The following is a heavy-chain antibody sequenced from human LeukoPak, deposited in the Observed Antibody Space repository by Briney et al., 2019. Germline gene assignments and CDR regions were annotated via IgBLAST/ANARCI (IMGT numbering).Heavy chain of an antibody. CDR1: GFTVSSNY. V-gene: IGHV3-66*01. CDR3: ARSWSGSGDYPGY. Sequence: GGALSLSCAASGFTVSSNYMSWVRHAPRKGMERVSVIYSGGSTYYADSVKGRFTISRDNSKNTLYLQMTSLRAEDTAVYYCARSWSGSGDYPGYLGQGTLVAVSS. J-gene: IGHJ4*02. D-gene: IGHD3-22*01. CDR2: IYSGGST.